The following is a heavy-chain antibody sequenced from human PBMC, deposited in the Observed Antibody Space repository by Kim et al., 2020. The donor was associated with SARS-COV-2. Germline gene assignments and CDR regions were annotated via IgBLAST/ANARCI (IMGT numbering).Heavy chain of an antibody. J-gene: IGHJ4*02. V-gene: IGHV4-34*01. Sequence: SPTLKSRVTISVDTSKNQFSLKRSSVTAADTAVYYCARDYGDYVRVTFDYWGQGTLVTVSS. D-gene: IGHD4-17*01. CDR3: ARDYGDYVRVTFDY.